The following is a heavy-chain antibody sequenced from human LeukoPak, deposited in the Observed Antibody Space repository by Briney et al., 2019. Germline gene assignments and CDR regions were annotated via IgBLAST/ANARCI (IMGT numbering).Heavy chain of an antibody. Sequence: GGSLRLSCAASGFTFSNYAMSWVRQAPGKGLEWVSAISGSGGSTYYADSVKGRFTISRDNSKNTLYLQMNSLRAEDTAVYYCARDQGGVTTWMFDPWGQGTLVTVSS. CDR1: GFTFSNYA. J-gene: IGHJ5*02. CDR3: ARDQGGVTTWMFDP. D-gene: IGHD4-11*01. V-gene: IGHV3-23*01. CDR2: ISGSGGST.